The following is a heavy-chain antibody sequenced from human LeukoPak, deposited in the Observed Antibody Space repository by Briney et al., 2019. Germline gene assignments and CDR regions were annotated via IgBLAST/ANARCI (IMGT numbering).Heavy chain of an antibody. J-gene: IGHJ3*02. CDR1: GYTFTGYY. Sequence: ASVKVSCKASGYTFTGYYMHWVRQAPGQGLEWIGIINPSGGSTSYAQKFQGRVTMTRDTSISTAYMELSRLRSDDTAVYYCARGSVITSNDAFDIWGQGTMVTVSS. V-gene: IGHV1-2*02. CDR2: INPSGGST. CDR3: ARGSVITSNDAFDI. D-gene: IGHD3-22*01.